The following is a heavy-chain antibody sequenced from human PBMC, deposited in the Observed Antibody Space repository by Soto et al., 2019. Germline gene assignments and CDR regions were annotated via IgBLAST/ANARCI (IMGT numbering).Heavy chain of an antibody. J-gene: IGHJ4*02. Sequence: SETLSLTCVVSNFSISSGYYWGWIRQSPGKGLEWIASIYRSGTTSYNPSLKSRVTISVDPSKNQFSLMLTAVTAADTAVYYCARTPSGSYYSVFNYWGRGSLVNVSS. V-gene: IGHV4-38-2*01. CDR1: NFSISSGYY. CDR2: IYRSGTT. CDR3: ARTPSGSYYSVFNY. D-gene: IGHD1-26*01.